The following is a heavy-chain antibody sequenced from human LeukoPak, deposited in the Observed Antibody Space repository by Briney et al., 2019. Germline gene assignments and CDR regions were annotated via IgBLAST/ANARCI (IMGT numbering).Heavy chain of an antibody. CDR1: GGSISSSSYY. D-gene: IGHD5-18*01. V-gene: IGHV4-39*07. CDR3: ASTVDTAMVDFFMDY. CDR2: IYYSGST. Sequence: PSETLSLTCTVSGGSISSSSYYWGWIRQPPGKGLEWIGSIYYSGSTYYNPSLKSRVTISVDTSKNQFSLKLSSVTAADTAVYYCASTVDTAMVDFFMDYWGQGTLVTVSS. J-gene: IGHJ4*02.